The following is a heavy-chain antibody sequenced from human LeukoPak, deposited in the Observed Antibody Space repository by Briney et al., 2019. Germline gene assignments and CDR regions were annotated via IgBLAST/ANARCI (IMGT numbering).Heavy chain of an antibody. CDR3: ARHSYYYDSSGYYHGDAFDI. V-gene: IGHV5-51*01. J-gene: IGHJ3*02. D-gene: IGHD3-22*01. Sequence: GESLKISCQGSGYSFASYWIGWVRQMPGKGLEWMGIIYPGDSDTRYSPSFQGQVTISADKSISTAYLQWSSLKASDTAMYYCARHSYYYDSSGYYHGDAFDIWGQGTMVTVSS. CDR1: GYSFASYW. CDR2: IYPGDSDT.